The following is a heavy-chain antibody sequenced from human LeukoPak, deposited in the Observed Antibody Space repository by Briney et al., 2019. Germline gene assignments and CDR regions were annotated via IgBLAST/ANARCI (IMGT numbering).Heavy chain of an antibody. Sequence: PGGSLRLSCAASGFTFSSYGMHWVRQAPGKGLEWVAVISYDGSNKYYADSVKGRFTISRDNSKNTLYLQMNSLRAEDTAVYYCAKKAAHYYYYGMDVWGQGTTVTVSS. D-gene: IGHD2-15*01. V-gene: IGHV3-30*18. CDR1: GFTFSSYG. J-gene: IGHJ6*02. CDR2: ISYDGSNK. CDR3: AKKAAHYYYYGMDV.